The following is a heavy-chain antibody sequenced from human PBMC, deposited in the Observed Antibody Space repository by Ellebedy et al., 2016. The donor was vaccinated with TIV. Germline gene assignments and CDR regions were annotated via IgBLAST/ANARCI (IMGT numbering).Heavy chain of an antibody. Sequence: PGGSLRLSCAASGFTFSIYAMSWVRQAPGKGLAWVSSISSSGSYIYYADSAKGRFTISRDNAKNSLYLQMNSLRAEDTAVYYCARDTSGQTIDHWGQGTLVTVSS. CDR2: ISSSGSYI. CDR3: ARDTSGQTIDH. V-gene: IGHV3-21*01. CDR1: GFTFSIYA. J-gene: IGHJ4*02. D-gene: IGHD5-12*01.